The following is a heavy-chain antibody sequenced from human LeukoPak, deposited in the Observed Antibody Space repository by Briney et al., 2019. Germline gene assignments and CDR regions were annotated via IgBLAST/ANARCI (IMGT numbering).Heavy chain of an antibody. Sequence: GGSLRLSCAASGFTFSTYNMNWVRQAPGKGLEWVSSISSSSSYIRSADSVKGRFTISRENAKNSLYLQMNSLRAGDTAVYYCARESGGSSGALDYWGQGTLVTVSS. CDR2: ISSSSSYI. CDR3: ARESGGSSGALDY. D-gene: IGHD3-22*01. CDR1: GFTFSTYN. V-gene: IGHV3-21*01. J-gene: IGHJ4*02.